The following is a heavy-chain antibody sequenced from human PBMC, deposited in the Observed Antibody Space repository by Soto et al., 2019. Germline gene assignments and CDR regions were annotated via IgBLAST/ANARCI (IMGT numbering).Heavy chain of an antibody. CDR3: ARDMCYYDSSGYYPH. CDR1: GFTFSSYG. D-gene: IGHD3-22*01. CDR2: IWYDGSNK. Sequence: GGSLRLSCAASGFTFSSYGMHWVRQAPGKGLEWVAVIWYDGSNKYYADSVKGRFTISRDNSKNTLYLQMNSLRAEDTAVYYCARDMCYYDSSGYYPHWGQGTLVTVSS. J-gene: IGHJ4*02. V-gene: IGHV3-33*01.